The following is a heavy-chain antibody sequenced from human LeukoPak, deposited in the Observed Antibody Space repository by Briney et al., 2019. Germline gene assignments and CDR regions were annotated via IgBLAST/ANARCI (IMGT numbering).Heavy chain of an antibody. J-gene: IGHJ1*01. CDR2: IYYSGST. D-gene: IGHD3-22*01. V-gene: IGHV4-39*07. CDR3: ARGDSSGYYLAGYFQH. CDR1: GGSISSSSYY. Sequence: SETLSLTCTVSGGSISSSSYYWGWIRQPPGKGLEWIGSIYYSGSTYYNPSLKSRVTISVDTSKNQFSLKLSSVTAADTAVYYCARGDSSGYYLAGYFQHWGQGTPVTVSS.